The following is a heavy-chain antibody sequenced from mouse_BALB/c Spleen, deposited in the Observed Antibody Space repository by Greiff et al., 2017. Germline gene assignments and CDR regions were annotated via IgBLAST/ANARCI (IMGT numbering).Heavy chain of an antibody. CDR2: ISSGGSYT. CDR1: GFTFSSYA. V-gene: IGHV5-9-4*01. Sequence: EVQGVESGGGLVKPGGSLKLSCAASGFTFSSYAMSWVRQSPEKRLAWVAEISSGGSYTYYPDTVTGRFTISRDNAKNTLYLEMSSLRSEDTAMYYCAREGIPYFDYWGQGTTLTVSS. CDR3: AREGIPYFDY. J-gene: IGHJ2*01.